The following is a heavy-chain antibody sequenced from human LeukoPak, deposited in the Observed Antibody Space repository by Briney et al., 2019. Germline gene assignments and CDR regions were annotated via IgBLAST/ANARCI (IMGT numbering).Heavy chain of an antibody. J-gene: IGHJ6*03. Sequence: SETLSLTCTVSGGSISSYYWSWIRQPPGKGLEWIGYIYYSGSTNYNPSLKSRVTISVDTSKNQFSLKLSSVTAADTAVYYCARDLWFGEYSFYYMDVWGKGTTVTVSS. D-gene: IGHD3-10*01. V-gene: IGHV4-59*01. CDR1: GGSISSYY. CDR2: IYYSGST. CDR3: ARDLWFGEYSFYYMDV.